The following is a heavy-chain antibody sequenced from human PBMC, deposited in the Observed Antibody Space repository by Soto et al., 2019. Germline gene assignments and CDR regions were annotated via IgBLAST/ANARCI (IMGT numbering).Heavy chain of an antibody. CDR2: INAEDGKT. V-gene: IGHV1-3*01. CDR1: GYTFTSYA. J-gene: IGHJ4*02. Sequence: ASVKVSCKASGYTFTSYAMHWVRLAPGQRLEWMGWINAEDGKTIYAQKFQGRVTMTEDTSTDTAYMELSSLRSEDTAVYYCATEVRSSWTGPTKTFDYWGQGTLVTVSS. D-gene: IGHD6-13*01. CDR3: ATEVRSSWTGPTKTFDY.